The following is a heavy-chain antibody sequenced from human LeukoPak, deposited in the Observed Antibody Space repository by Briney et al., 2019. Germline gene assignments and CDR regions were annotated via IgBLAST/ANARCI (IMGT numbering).Heavy chain of an antibody. J-gene: IGHJ4*02. CDR2: IYHSGST. Sequence: SGTLSLTCAVSGGSISSSNWWSWVRQPPGKGLEWIGEIYHSGSTNYNPSPKSRVTISVDKSKNQFSLKLSSVTAADTAVYYCARVRYCSGGSCPLFDYWGQGTLVTVSS. CDR1: GGSISSSNW. CDR3: ARVRYCSGGSCPLFDY. D-gene: IGHD2-15*01. V-gene: IGHV4-4*02.